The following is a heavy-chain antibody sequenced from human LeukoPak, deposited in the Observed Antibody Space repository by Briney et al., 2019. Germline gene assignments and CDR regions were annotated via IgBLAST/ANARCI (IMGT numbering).Heavy chain of an antibody. Sequence: ASVNVSCKASGYTFTPYYMHWVRQAPGQELEGMGWINPKSGGTNYAQKFQGRVTMTRDTSISTAYMELNRLRSDDTAVYYCARPDIGMADLDYWGQGTLVTVSS. V-gene: IGHV1-2*02. CDR2: INPKSGGT. D-gene: IGHD6-19*01. CDR1: GYTFTPYY. CDR3: ARPDIGMADLDY. J-gene: IGHJ4*02.